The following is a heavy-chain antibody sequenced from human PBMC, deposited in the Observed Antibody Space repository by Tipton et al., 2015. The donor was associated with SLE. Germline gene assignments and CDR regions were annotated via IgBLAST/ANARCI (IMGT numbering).Heavy chain of an antibody. CDR3: ARADDMLGGGMDV. J-gene: IGHJ6*02. V-gene: IGHV3-66*02. CDR1: GFTVSSGY. D-gene: IGHD3-9*01. CDR2: IYNGGST. Sequence: VQLVQSGGGLVQPGGSLRLSCAASGFTVSSGYMSWVRQAPGKGLEWVSVIYNGGSTYYADSVKGRFTISRDISKNTLYLQMNSLRTEDTAVYYCARADDMLGGGMDVLGQGTTVTVSS.